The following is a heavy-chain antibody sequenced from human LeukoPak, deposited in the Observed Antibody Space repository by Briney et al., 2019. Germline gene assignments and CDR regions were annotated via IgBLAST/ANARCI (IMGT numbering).Heavy chain of an antibody. Sequence: GGSLRLSCAASGFTFSSDAMSWVRQAQGQGLGCVSAISGSGGSTYYPDSVKGRFTSSSDNSKNTLYLQMNSLRAEYTAVYYCAKVAYIAADYWGQGTLVTVSS. J-gene: IGHJ4*02. CDR3: AKVAYIAADY. V-gene: IGHV3-23*01. D-gene: IGHD2-15*01. CDR2: ISGSGGST. CDR1: GFTFSSDA.